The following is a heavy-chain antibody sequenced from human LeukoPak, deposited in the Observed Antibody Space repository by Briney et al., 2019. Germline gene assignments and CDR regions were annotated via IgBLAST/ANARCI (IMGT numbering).Heavy chain of an antibody. CDR2: IWYDGRTK. J-gene: IGHJ4*02. D-gene: IGHD6-19*01. CDR1: GFTFSNYG. V-gene: IGHV3-33*01. Sequence: GGSLRLSCAASGFTFSNYGMHWVRQPPGKGLEGVALIWYDGRTKFHADSVKGRFTISRDNSKNTLYLQMDSLRDEDTAVYYCAREWGRIAVAGGPGYWGQGTRVTVSS. CDR3: AREWGRIAVAGGPGY.